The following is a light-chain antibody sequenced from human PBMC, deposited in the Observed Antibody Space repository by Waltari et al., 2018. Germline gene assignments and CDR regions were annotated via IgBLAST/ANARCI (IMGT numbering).Light chain of an antibody. CDR3: QQYYSSPLT. CDR1: QSILYRSNNDNY. V-gene: IGKV4-1*01. CDR2: WAS. Sequence: DIVMTQSPDSLAVSLGERATINCKSSQSILYRSNNDNYLAWYQQKPGQPPKLIIYWASARESGVPDRFSGSGSGTDFTLTISSLQAEDVAVYYCQQYYSSPLTFGQGTKVEIK. J-gene: IGKJ1*01.